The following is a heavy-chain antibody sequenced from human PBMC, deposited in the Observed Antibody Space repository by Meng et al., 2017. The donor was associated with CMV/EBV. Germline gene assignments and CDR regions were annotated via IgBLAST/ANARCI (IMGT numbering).Heavy chain of an antibody. CDR2: LDSGYVFV. D-gene: IGHD3-16*02. Sequence: GESLKISCAASGFTFSSYAMSWVRQAPGKGLEWVSSLDSGYVFVYYADSVKGRFTISRDNAKNSLYLQMNSLRAEDTAVYYCARAGYPDPFDYWGQGTLVTVSS. J-gene: IGHJ4*02. CDR1: GFTFSSYA. V-gene: IGHV3-21*01. CDR3: ARAGYPDPFDY.